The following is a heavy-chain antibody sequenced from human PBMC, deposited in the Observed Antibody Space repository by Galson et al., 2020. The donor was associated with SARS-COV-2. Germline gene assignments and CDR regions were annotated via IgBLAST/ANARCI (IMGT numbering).Heavy chain of an antibody. D-gene: IGHD3-3*01. CDR2: IYTSGTT. CDR3: ARLYYDFWDGDYGTDV. J-gene: IGHJ6*02. CDR1: CDSISSGNYY. V-gene: IGHV4-61*02. Sequence: SETLSLTCTVSCDSISSGNYYWSWIRQPAGKGLEWIGRIYTSGTTIYNPSLRSRVTKSFDTSKNQFALHLRSVTAADTAVYYCARLYYDFWDGDYGTDVLGQGTTVAVSS.